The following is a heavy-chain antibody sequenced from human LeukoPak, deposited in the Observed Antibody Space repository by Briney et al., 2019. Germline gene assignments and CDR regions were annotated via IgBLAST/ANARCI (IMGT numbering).Heavy chain of an antibody. CDR3: ARGLYYYDSSGSTPFDY. Sequence: PSETLSLTCAVYGGSFSGYYWSWIRQPPGKGLEWIGEINHSGSTNYNPSLKSRVTISVDTSKNQFSLKLSSVTAADTAVYYCARGLYYYDSSGSTPFDYWGQGTLVTASS. CDR2: INHSGST. D-gene: IGHD3-22*01. CDR1: GGSFSGYY. J-gene: IGHJ4*02. V-gene: IGHV4-34*01.